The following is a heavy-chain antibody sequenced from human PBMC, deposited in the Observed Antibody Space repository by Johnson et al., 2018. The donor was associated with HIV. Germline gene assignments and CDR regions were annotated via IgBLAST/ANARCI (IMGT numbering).Heavy chain of an antibody. CDR2: INWNGGTT. J-gene: IGHJ3*02. CDR1: GFTFDDYD. D-gene: IGHD6-13*01. V-gene: IGHV3-20*04. CDR3: ARGKGAAVGLDAFDI. Sequence: EVQLVESGGGVVRPGGSLRLSCAASGFTFDDYDMTWVRQGPGTGLEWVSHINWNGGTTGYADSVMGRFTISRDNARNSLYLQRNRLRAEDTALYYCARGKGAAVGLDAFDIWGQGTMVTVSS.